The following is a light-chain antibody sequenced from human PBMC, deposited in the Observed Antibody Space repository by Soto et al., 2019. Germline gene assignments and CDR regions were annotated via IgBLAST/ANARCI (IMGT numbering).Light chain of an antibody. CDR3: QQRSNWPIT. CDR1: QSVSRS. V-gene: IGKV3-11*01. J-gene: IGKJ5*01. Sequence: EIVFTQSPATLSLSPGDRAALSCRASQSVSRSLTWYQQKPGQAPRLLIFDASDRQTGIPARFSGSGAGTEFALTISSLEPEDFAVYYCQQRSNWPITFGQGTRLEIK. CDR2: DAS.